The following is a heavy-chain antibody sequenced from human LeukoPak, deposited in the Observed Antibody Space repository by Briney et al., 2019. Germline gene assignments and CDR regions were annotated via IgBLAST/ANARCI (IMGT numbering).Heavy chain of an antibody. J-gene: IGHJ3*02. CDR2: INPNGGGT. V-gene: IGHV1-2*02. CDR3: ARGSFTYPDAFDI. D-gene: IGHD2-2*01. CDR1: GYTFTGYY. Sequence: ASVKVSCKASGYTFTGYYMHWVRQAPGQGLVWMGWINPNGGGTNYAQTFQGRVTITTDTSISTAYMELSRLKADDTAMYYCARGSFTYPDAFDIWGQGTMVTVSS.